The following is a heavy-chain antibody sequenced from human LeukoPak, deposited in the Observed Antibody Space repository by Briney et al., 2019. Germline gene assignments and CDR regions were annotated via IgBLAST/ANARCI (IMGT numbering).Heavy chain of an antibody. CDR2: ISSSSSYI. J-gene: IGHJ4*02. CDR1: GFTFSSYS. V-gene: IGHV3-21*01. D-gene: IGHD3-3*01. CDR3: ASGREDVLPFVEWPLDY. Sequence: AGYLRLSCAASGFTFSSYSMNWVRQAPGKGLEWVLSISSSSSYIYYADSVKGRFTISRDNAKNSLYLQMNSLRAEDTAMYYCASGREDVLPFVEWPLDYWGQGTLVTVSS.